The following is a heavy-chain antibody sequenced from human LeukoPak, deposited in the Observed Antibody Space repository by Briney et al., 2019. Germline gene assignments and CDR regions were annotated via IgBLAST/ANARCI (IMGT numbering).Heavy chain of an antibody. CDR3: ARDGRITIFGVGTPYGMDV. D-gene: IGHD3-3*01. V-gene: IGHV3-33*01. Sequence: GGSLRLSCAASGFTFSSYGMHWVRQAPGKGLEWVAVIWYDGSNKYYADSVKGRFTTSRDNSKNTLYLQTNSLRAEDTAVYYCARDGRITIFGVGTPYGMDVWGQGTTVTVSS. CDR2: IWYDGSNK. CDR1: GFTFSSYG. J-gene: IGHJ6*02.